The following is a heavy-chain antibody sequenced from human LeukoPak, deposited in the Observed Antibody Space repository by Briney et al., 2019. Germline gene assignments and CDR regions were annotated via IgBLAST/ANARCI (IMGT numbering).Heavy chain of an antibody. D-gene: IGHD6-19*01. V-gene: IGHV3-23*01. J-gene: IGHJ4*02. CDR2: ISGSGGST. Sequence: GGSLRLSCAASGFTFSSYAMSWVRQAPGKGLEWVSAISGSGGSTYYADSVKGRFTIFRDNSKNTLYLQMNSLRAEDTAVYYCARPGIAVAGSFDYWGQGTLVTVSS. CDR1: GFTFSSYA. CDR3: ARPGIAVAGSFDY.